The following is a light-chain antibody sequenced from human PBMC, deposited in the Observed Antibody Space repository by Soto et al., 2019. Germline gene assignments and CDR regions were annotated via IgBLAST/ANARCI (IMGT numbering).Light chain of an antibody. V-gene: IGKV1-9*01. CDR1: QGIRNY. CDR3: QQLNSYPRT. J-gene: IGKJ1*01. CDR2: AAS. Sequence: DIQLTQSPSFLSASVGDRVTITCRASQGIRNYLAWYQQRPGKAPKLLIYAASTLQSGVSSRFSGSGSGTEFTLTINSLQPEDFATYFCQQLNSYPRTFGQGTKVEIK.